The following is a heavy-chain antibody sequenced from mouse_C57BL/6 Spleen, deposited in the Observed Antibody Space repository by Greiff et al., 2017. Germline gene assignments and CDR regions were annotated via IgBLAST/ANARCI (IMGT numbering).Heavy chain of an antibody. Sequence: QVQLQQPGAELVKPGASVKMSCKASGYTFTSYWITWVKQRPGQGLEWIGDIYPGSGSTNYNEKFKSKATVTVDTSSSTAYMQLSSLTSEDSAVYYSARGESTRVTTGFAYWGQGTLVTVSA. CDR1: GYTFTSYW. J-gene: IGHJ3*01. CDR3: ARGESTRVTTGFAY. V-gene: IGHV1-55*01. D-gene: IGHD2-2*01. CDR2: IYPGSGST.